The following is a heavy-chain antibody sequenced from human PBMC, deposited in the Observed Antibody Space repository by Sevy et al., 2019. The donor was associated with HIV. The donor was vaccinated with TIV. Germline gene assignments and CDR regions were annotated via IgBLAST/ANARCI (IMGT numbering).Heavy chain of an antibody. Sequence: GGSLRLSCAASGFTFSDYGIYWVRQAPGRGLEWVSFIPQFGGNKYYAGSVEGRFTISRDNSNNPVYLQMESLRPDDTATYYCAKAHIITWGTLDYWGQGTLVTVSS. D-gene: IGHD3-16*01. J-gene: IGHJ4*02. V-gene: IGHV3-30*02. CDR1: GFTFSDYG. CDR2: IPQFGGNK. CDR3: AKAHIITWGTLDY.